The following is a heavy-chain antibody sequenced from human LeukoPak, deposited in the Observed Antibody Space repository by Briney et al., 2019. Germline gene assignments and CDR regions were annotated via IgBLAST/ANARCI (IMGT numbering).Heavy chain of an antibody. D-gene: IGHD6-19*01. CDR2: ISSRSSDT. CDR3: ARDIAVAEDWFDP. V-gene: IGHV3-21*05. J-gene: IGHJ5*02. CDR1: GFTFSRYS. Sequence: GGSLRLSCAASGFTFSRYSMNWVRQAPGKGLEWVSHISSRSSDTYYADSVKGRFTISRDNAKNSLYLQMNSLRAEDTAVYYCARDIAVAEDWFDPWGQGTLVTVSS.